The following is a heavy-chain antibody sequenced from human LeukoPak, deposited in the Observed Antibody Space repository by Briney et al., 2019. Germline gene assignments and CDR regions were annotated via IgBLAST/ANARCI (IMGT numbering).Heavy chain of an antibody. CDR3: ARDRGATGDY. V-gene: IGHV1-69*01. CDR2: IIPIFGTA. D-gene: IGHD1-26*01. Sequence: ASVKVSCKASGGTFSSYAISWVRQAPGQGLEWMGGIIPIFGTANYAQKFQGRVTITADESTSTAYMELSSLRSEDTAVYDCARDRGATGDYWGQGTLVTVSS. J-gene: IGHJ4*02. CDR1: GGTFSSYA.